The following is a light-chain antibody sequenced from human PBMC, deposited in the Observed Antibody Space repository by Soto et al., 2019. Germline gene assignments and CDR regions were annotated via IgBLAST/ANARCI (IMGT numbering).Light chain of an antibody. CDR1: QSISSW. CDR2: KAS. Sequence: DIQMTQSPSTLSASVGDRVTITCRASQSISSWLAGYQQKPGKAPKLLIYKASSLESGVPSRFSGGGSGTEFSLTISSLQPEDFATYYCQQDNSYSTVGQGTKVEIK. V-gene: IGKV1-5*03. CDR3: QQDNSYST. J-gene: IGKJ1*01.